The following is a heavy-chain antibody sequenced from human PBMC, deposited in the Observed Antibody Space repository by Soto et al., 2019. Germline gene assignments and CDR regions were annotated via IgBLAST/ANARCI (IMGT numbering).Heavy chain of an antibody. CDR2: ISGSAVST. CDR1: GFTFSSYA. V-gene: IGHV3-23*01. Sequence: PGGSLRLSCAASGFTFSSYAMSWVRQAPGKGLEWVSAISGSAVSTYYADSVKVRFTISRDNSKSTLYLQMNSLRADDTAVYYCVKVPFAPPPTAPDPYGMDVWGQGTTVTVSS. D-gene: IGHD5-18*01. J-gene: IGHJ6*02. CDR3: VKVPFAPPPTAPDPYGMDV.